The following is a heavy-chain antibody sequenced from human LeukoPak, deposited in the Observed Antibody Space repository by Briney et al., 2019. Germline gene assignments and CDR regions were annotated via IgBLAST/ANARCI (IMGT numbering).Heavy chain of an antibody. CDR3: AKALTSSGWHFDY. D-gene: IGHD6-19*01. V-gene: IGHV3-23*01. CDR2: VDVSGRRT. J-gene: IGHJ4*02. Sequence: GGSLRLSCEAAGVTFNTYAMSWVRQAPGKGLEWVSLVDVSGRRTHYADSVKGRFTISRDNAKNSVYLQMNSLRAEDAAVYYCAKALTSSGWHFDYWGQGTLVTVSS. CDR1: GVTFNTYA.